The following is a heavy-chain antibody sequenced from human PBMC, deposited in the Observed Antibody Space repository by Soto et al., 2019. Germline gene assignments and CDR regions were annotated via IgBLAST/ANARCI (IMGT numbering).Heavy chain of an antibody. CDR3: ARGKYCSGGSCPGGWFDP. Sequence: QVQLQESGPGLVKPSETLSLTCTVSGGSISSYYWIWIRQPPGKGLEWIGYIYYSGSTNYNPSLKSRVTISVDTSKNQFSLKLSSVTAADTAVYYCARGKYCSGGSCPGGWFDPWGQGTLVTVSS. CDR2: IYYSGST. D-gene: IGHD2-15*01. J-gene: IGHJ5*02. CDR1: GGSISSYY. V-gene: IGHV4-59*01.